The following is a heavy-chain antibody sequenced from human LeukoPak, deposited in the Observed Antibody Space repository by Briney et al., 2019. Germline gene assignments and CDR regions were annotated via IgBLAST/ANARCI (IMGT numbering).Heavy chain of an antibody. V-gene: IGHV4-4*07. CDR1: GGSISSYS. CDR2: MYTSGST. CDR3: AGIVGPRHDAFDI. J-gene: IGHJ3*02. Sequence: SETLSLTCTVSGGSISSYSWSWIRQPAVKGLEWIGRMYTSGSTKYNPSLKSRVTMSVDTSKKQISLKLNSVTAADTAVYYCAGIVGPRHDAFDIWGQGTMVTVSS. D-gene: IGHD1-26*01.